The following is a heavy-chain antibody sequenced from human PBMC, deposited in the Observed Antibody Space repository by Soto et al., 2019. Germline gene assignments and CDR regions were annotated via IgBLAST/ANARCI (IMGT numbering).Heavy chain of an antibody. Sequence: ASVKVSCKASGYTFTSYYMHWVRQAPGQGLEWMGIINPSGGSTSYAQKFQGRVTMTRDTSTSTVYMELSSLRSENTAVYYCARGLGDGYPTPGVPRNYFDYWGQGTLVTVSS. J-gene: IGHJ4*02. CDR3: ARGLGDGYPTPGVPRNYFDY. D-gene: IGHD5-12*01. CDR1: GYTFTSYY. V-gene: IGHV1-46*01. CDR2: INPSGGST.